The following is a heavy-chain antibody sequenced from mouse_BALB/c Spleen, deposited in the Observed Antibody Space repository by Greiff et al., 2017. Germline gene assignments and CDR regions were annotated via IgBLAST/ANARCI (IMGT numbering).Heavy chain of an antibody. CDR2: INPYNDGT. J-gene: IGHJ4*01. CDR3: ARSSYGRDYYYAMDY. Sequence: EVQLVESGPELVKPGASVKMSCKASGYTFTSYVMHWVKQKPGQGLEWIGYINPYNDGTKYNEKFKGKATLTSDKSSSTAYMELSSLTSEDSAVYYCARSSYGRDYYYAMDYWGQGTSVTVSS. D-gene: IGHD2-10*02. V-gene: IGHV1-14*01. CDR1: GYTFTSYV.